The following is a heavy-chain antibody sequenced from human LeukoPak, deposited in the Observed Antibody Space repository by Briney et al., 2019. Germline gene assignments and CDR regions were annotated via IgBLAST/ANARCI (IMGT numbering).Heavy chain of an antibody. V-gene: IGHV3-23*01. J-gene: IGHJ4*02. CDR2: ISASGSST. Sequence: GGSLRLSCAASGLTFSSYAMSWVRQAPGKGLEWVSGISASGSSTYYSDSVKGRFTISRDKSKNTLYLQMNSLRGEDTAVYYCAKGGPRSSSGYLDYWGQGTLVTVSS. CDR3: AKGGPRSSSGYLDY. D-gene: IGHD3-22*01. CDR1: GLTFSSYA.